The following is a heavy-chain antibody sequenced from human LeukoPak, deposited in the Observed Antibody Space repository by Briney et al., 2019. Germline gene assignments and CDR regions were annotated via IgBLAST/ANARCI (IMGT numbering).Heavy chain of an antibody. D-gene: IGHD3-9*01. CDR2: ISGSGGST. V-gene: IGHV3-23*01. CDR1: GFTFSSYA. Sequence: GGSLRLSCAASGFTFSSYAMSWVRQAPGKGLEWVSAISGSGGSTYYADSVKGRFTISRDNSKNTLYLQMNSLRAVDTAVYYCAKTLTGYYYYFDYWGQGTLVTVSS. J-gene: IGHJ4*02. CDR3: AKTLTGYYYYFDY.